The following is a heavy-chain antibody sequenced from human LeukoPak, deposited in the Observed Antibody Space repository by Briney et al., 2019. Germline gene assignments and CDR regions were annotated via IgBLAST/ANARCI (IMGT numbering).Heavy chain of an antibody. V-gene: IGHV4-59*01. D-gene: IGHD3-10*01. CDR3: ARARSGSSPPTYYYYMDV. Sequence: SXXLSLTCTVSGGSISSYYWSWIRQPPGKGLEWIGYIYYSGSTNYNPSLNSRVTISVDTSKNQFSLKLSSVTAADTAVYYCARARSGSSPPTYYYYMDVWGKGTTVTVSS. CDR2: IYYSGST. CDR1: GGSISSYY. J-gene: IGHJ6*03.